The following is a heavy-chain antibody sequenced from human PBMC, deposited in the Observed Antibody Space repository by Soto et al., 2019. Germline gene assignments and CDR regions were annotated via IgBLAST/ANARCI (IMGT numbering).Heavy chain of an antibody. J-gene: IGHJ6*02. CDR2: INDSGST. CDR1: GGSFSGYY. CDR3: ARLGFSYYYAMDV. D-gene: IGHD3-10*01. V-gene: IGHV4-34*01. Sequence: SETLSLTCAVYGGSFSGYYWIWIRQPPGKGLEWIGEINDSGSTDYHPSLKSRVTISGDTSKNQFSLRLSSVTAADTAVYYCARLGFSYYYAMDVWGQGITVTVSS.